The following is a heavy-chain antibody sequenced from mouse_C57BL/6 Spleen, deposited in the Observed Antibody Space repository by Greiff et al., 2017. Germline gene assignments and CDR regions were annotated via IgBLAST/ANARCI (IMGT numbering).Heavy chain of an antibody. V-gene: IGHV1-55*01. Sequence: QVQLQQPGAELVKPGASVKMSCKASGYTFTSYWITWVKQRPGQGLEWIGDIYPGSGSTNYNEKFKSKATLTVDTSSSTAYMQLSSLTSEDSAVYYCAREFITTVAVDYWGQGTTLTGSS. D-gene: IGHD1-1*01. CDR1: GYTFTSYW. J-gene: IGHJ2*01. CDR3: AREFITTVAVDY. CDR2: IYPGSGST.